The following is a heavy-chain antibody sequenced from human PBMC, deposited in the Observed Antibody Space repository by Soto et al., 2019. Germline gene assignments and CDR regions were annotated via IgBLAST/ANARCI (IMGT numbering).Heavy chain of an antibody. CDR3: ARDRVRAGTTYNYYYGMDV. CDR2: IDPSDSYT. J-gene: IGHJ6*02. CDR1: GYSFTSYW. Sequence: PGESLKISCKGSGYSFTSYWISWVRQMPGKGLEWMGRIDPSDSYTNYSPSFQGHVTISADKSISTAYLQWRSLKAADTAVYYCARDRVRAGTTYNYYYGMDVWGQGTTVTVSS. V-gene: IGHV5-10-1*01. D-gene: IGHD1-1*01.